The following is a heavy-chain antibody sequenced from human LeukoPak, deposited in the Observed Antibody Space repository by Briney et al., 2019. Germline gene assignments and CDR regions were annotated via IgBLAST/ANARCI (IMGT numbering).Heavy chain of an antibody. D-gene: IGHD3-22*01. CDR1: GGSISSGDYY. CDR3: ARVDSSGYYYRREFRY. CDR2: IYYSGST. V-gene: IGHV4-30-4*01. J-gene: IGHJ4*02. Sequence: SETLSLTCTVSGGSISSGDYYWSWIRQPPGRGLEWIGYIYYSGSTYYNPSLKSRVTISVDTSKNQFSLKLSSVTAADTAVYYCARVDSSGYYYRREFRYWGQGTLVTVSS.